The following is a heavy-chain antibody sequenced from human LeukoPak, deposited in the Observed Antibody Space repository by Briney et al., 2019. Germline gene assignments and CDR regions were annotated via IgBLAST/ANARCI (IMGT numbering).Heavy chain of an antibody. CDR1: GFTFSSHA. CDR3: ARDMVRGVLYGMDV. V-gene: IGHV3-21*01. CDR2: ISSSSSYI. J-gene: IGHJ6*02. D-gene: IGHD3-10*01. Sequence: PGGSLRLSCAASGFTFSSHAMSWVRQAPGKGLEWVSSISSSSSYIYYADSVKGRFTISRDNAKNSLYLQMNSLRAEDTAVYYCARDMVRGVLYGMDVWGQGTTVTVSS.